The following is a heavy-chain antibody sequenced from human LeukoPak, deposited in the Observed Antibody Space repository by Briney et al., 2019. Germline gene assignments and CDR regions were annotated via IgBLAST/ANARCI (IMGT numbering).Heavy chain of an antibody. CDR1: GFTFRRYW. J-gene: IGHJ4*02. V-gene: IGHV3-7*02. CDR3: VGLGENY. D-gene: IGHD3-10*01. CDR2: IKQDGSEK. Sequence: GGSLRLSCAASGFTFRRYWMSWARQASGKGLGWVANIKQDGSEKYYVDSVKGRFTISRDNAKNSLYLQMNSLRAEDTAVYYCVGLGENYWGQGTLVTVPS.